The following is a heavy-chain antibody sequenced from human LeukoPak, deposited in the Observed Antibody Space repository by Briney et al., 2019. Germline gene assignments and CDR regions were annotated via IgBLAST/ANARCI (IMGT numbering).Heavy chain of an antibody. CDR3: ARDGFPGIAAAGSYGMDV. V-gene: IGHV4-61*01. CDR1: GGSVSSGSYY. J-gene: IGHJ6*02. Sequence: SETLSLTCTVSGGSVSSGSYYWSWIRQPPGKGLEWIGYIYYSGSTNYNPSLKSRVTISVDTSKNQFSLKLSSVTAADTAVYYCARDGFPGIAAAGSYGMDVWGQGTTVTVSS. CDR2: IYYSGST. D-gene: IGHD6-13*01.